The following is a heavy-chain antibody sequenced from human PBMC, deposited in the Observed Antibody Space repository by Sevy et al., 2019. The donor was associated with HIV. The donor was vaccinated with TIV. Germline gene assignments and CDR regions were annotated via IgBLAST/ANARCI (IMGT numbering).Heavy chain of an antibody. CDR1: GFTFDDYA. CDR3: AHETFGRFES. Sequence: GSLRLSCTTSGFTFDDYAMTWFRQAPGKGLEWVANIKADGSDKHYVDSVEGRFTISRDNAKNLLFLQMNSLRVEDTAVYYCAHETFGRFESWGQGTLVTVSS. J-gene: IGHJ4*02. CDR2: IKADGSDK. V-gene: IGHV3-7*01. D-gene: IGHD3-16*01.